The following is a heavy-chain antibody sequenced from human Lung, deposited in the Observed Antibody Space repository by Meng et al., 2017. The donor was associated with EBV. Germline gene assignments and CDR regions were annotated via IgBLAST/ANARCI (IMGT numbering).Heavy chain of an antibody. CDR3: ARLRLVWMFDY. Sequence: LQELGPGRGQPSQTPSSPCTVSGGSIDSGAYYWSWIRQRPGKGLEWIGYIYYSGSTFYTPSLKSRATLSVDTSKNQFSLKLNSVTAADTAVYYCARLRLVWMFDYWGQGALVTVSS. V-gene: IGHV4-31*03. CDR2: IYYSGST. CDR1: GGSIDSGAYY. D-gene: IGHD6-19*01. J-gene: IGHJ4*02.